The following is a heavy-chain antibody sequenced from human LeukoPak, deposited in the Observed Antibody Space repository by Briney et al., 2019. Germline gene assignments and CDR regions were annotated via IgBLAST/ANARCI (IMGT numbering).Heavy chain of an antibody. D-gene: IGHD3-16*01. Sequence: TGRSLRLSCTASGFTFGDYAMSWVRQAPGKGLEWVSVIYSGGSTYYADSVKGRFTISRDNSKNTLYLQMNSLRAEDTAVYYCARGPPWGSFDYWGRGTLVTVSS. V-gene: IGHV3-66*01. CDR3: ARGPPWGSFDY. CDR2: IYSGGST. CDR1: GFTFGDYA. J-gene: IGHJ4*02.